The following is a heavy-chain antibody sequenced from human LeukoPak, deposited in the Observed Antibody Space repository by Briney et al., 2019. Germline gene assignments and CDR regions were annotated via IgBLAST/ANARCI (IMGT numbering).Heavy chain of an antibody. CDR2: INYSGST. Sequence: SETLSLTCAVYGGSFSGYYWSWIRQPPGKGLEWIGEINYSGSTNYNPSLKSRVTISVDTSKNQFSLTLSSVTAADTAMYYCARATPDCSSTSCYGEYGVDYWGQGTLVTVSS. D-gene: IGHD2-2*01. V-gene: IGHV4-34*01. J-gene: IGHJ4*02. CDR3: ARATPDCSSTSCYGEYGVDY. CDR1: GGSFSGYY.